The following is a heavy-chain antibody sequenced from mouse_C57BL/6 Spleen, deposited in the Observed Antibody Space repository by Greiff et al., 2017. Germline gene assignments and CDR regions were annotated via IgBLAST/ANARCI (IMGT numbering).Heavy chain of an antibody. J-gene: IGHJ2*01. CDR3: ANGNYVFDY. CDR1: GYTFTSYW. Sequence: QVQLQQPGAELVMPGASVKLSCKASGYTFTSYWMHWVKQRPGQGLEWIGEIDPSDSYTNYNQKFKGKSTLTVDKSSSTAYMQLSSLTAEDSAVYYGANGNYVFDYWGQGTTLTVSS. D-gene: IGHD2-1*01. CDR2: IDPSDSYT. V-gene: IGHV1-69*01.